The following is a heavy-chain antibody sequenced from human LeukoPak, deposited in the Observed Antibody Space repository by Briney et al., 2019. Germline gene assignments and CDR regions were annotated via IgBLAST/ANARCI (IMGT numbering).Heavy chain of an antibody. D-gene: IGHD3-10*01. CDR2: ITPTDSYT. Sequence: GESLQISCKVSGYSFTSYWIGWVRQLPGKGLEWMGRITPTDSYTNYSPSFQGHVTISADKSITTAYLYWSSLRTSDTAMYYCARRNTYGLDYWGQGTLVTVSS. J-gene: IGHJ4*02. CDR3: ARRNTYGLDY. CDR1: GYSFTSYW. V-gene: IGHV5-10-1*01.